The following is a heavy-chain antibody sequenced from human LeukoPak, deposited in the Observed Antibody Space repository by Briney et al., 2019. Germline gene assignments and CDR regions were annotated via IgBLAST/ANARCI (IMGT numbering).Heavy chain of an antibody. J-gene: IGHJ4*02. D-gene: IGHD6-13*01. CDR3: ASDIRGRAAALDY. V-gene: IGHV4-34*01. CDR2: INHSGST. CDR1: GGSSSGYY. Sequence: SETLSLTCAVYGGSSSGYYWSWIRQPPGKGREWIGEINHSGSTNYNPSLNSRVTISVDTSKNQFSLKLSSVTAADTAVYYCASDIRGRAAALDYWGQGTLVTVSS.